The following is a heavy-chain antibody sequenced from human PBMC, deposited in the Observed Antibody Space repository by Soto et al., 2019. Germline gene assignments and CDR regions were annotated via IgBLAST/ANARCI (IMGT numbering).Heavy chain of an antibody. D-gene: IGHD1-26*01. CDR1: GFTFRTYS. V-gene: IGHV3-21*01. J-gene: IGHJ6*02. Sequence: SGGSLRLSCAASGFTFRTYSMNWVRQAPGKGLEWVSSISGSSGYIYYADSVKGRFTITRDNAKNSLLLQMNSLRAEDTAVYYCARDLRVAGRSYGMDVWGQGTTVTVSS. CDR3: ARDLRVAGRSYGMDV. CDR2: ISGSSGYI.